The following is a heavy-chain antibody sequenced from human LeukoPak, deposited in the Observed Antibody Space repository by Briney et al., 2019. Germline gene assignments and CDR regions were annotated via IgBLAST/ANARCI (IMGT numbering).Heavy chain of an antibody. CDR1: GYSFTSYW. D-gene: IGHD1-14*01. J-gene: IGHJ5*02. CDR2: IDPSDSYT. V-gene: IGHV5-10-1*01. CDR3: ARKEGNRNWFDP. Sequence: HGESLKISCKGSGYSFTSYWIGWVRQMPGKGLQWMGNIDPSDSYTNYRPSFQGHVTISADKSISTAYLQWSSLKASDTAMYYCARKEGNRNWFDPWGQGTLVTVSS.